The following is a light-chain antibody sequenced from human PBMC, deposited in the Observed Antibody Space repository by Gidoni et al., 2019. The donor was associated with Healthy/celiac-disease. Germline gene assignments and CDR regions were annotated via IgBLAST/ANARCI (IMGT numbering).Light chain of an antibody. CDR1: QGISNY. J-gene: IGKJ3*01. V-gene: IGKV1-27*01. CDR2: AAS. Sequence: SSLSASVGDRFTITCRASQGISNYLAWYQQKPGKVPKLLIYAASTLQSGVPPRFRGSGSGTDFTLTISSLQPKVVATYSCKKYNSTPLTFDAXTKVEIK. CDR3: KKYNSTPLT.